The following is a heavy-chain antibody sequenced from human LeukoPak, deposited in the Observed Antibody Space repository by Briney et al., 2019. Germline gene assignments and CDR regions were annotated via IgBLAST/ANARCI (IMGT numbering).Heavy chain of an antibody. V-gene: IGHV3-23*01. CDR1: GFTFSSYA. D-gene: IGHD6-19*01. J-gene: IGHJ4*02. CDR2: ISGSGGST. CDR3: ANLYSSGWYMFDY. Sequence: GGSLRLSCAASGFTFSSYAMSGVRQAPGKGLEWVSSISGSGGSTYYADSVKGRFTISRDNSKNTLYLQMNSLRAEDTAVYYCANLYSSGWYMFDYWGQGTLVTVSS.